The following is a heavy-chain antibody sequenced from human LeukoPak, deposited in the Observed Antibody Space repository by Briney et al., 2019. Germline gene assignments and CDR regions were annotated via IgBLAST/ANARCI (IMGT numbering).Heavy chain of an antibody. CDR3: VRGAGDLGY. CDR1: GFTFSDYY. J-gene: IGHJ4*02. CDR2: ITSSSSYT. D-gene: IGHD2-21*02. Sequence: GGSLRLSCAASGFTFSDYYMNWIRQAPGKGLEWVSYITSSSSYTNYADSVVGRFTISRDNAKNSLYLQMNSLRAEDTAVYYCVRGAGDLGYWGQGTLVTVSS. V-gene: IGHV3-11*06.